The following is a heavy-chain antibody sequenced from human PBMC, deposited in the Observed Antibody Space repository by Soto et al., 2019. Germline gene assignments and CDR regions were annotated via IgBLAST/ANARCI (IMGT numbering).Heavy chain of an antibody. D-gene: IGHD3-16*01. CDR2: IYPGASDI. Sequence: GESLKISCHASGYTFIYFWVAWVRQVPGKGLEWMGVIYPGASDIRYSPSFEGHVTISADKSTNTAYLQWSSLEAADTAIYYCARQGTSRGSYYAAFDFWGPGTLVTVSS. V-gene: IGHV5-51*01. CDR1: GYTFIYFW. CDR3: ARQGTSRGSYYAAFDF. J-gene: IGHJ4*02.